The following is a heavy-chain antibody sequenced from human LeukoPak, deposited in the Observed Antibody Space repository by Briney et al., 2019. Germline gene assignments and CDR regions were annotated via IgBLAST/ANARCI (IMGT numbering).Heavy chain of an antibody. D-gene: IGHD6-13*01. CDR2: IKQDGSEK. J-gene: IGHJ4*02. V-gene: IGHV3-7*01. CDR1: GFTFSDYG. CDR3: ASPKAAANFDY. Sequence: GGSLRLSCAASGFTFSDYGMNWVRQAPGKGLEWVANIKQDGSEKYYVDSVKGRFTISRDNAKNSLYLQMNSLRAEDTAVYYCASPKAAANFDYWGQGTLVTVSS.